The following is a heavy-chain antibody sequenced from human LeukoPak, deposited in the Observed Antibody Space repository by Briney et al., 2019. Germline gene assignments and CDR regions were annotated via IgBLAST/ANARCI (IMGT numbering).Heavy chain of an antibody. J-gene: IGHJ4*02. V-gene: IGHV4-39*01. CDR1: GGSISSDTYF. CDR3: ASEAHRGGGFDS. CDR2: IYFTGNT. D-gene: IGHD3-16*01. Sequence: PSETLSLTCTVSGGSISSDTYFWGWIRQPPGKGLEWIANIYFTGNTYYNPSLKSRATISVDTSKNQFSLTLSSVTAAYTAVYYCASEAHRGGGFDSWGQGTQVTVSS.